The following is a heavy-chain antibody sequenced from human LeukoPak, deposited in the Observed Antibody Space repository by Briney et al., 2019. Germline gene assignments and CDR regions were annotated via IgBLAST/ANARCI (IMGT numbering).Heavy chain of an antibody. J-gene: IGHJ4*02. D-gene: IGHD6-6*01. CDR1: GGSFSGYY. CDR2: INHSGST. V-gene: IGHV4-34*01. Sequence: SETLSLTCAVYGGSFSGYYWSLIRQPPGKGLEWIGEINHSGSTNYNPSLKSRVTISVDTSKNQFSLKLSSVTAADTAVYYCARTAARSDYWGQGTLVTVSS. CDR3: ARTAARSDY.